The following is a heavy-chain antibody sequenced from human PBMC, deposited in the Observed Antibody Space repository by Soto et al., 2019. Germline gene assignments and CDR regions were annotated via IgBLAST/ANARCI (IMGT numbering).Heavy chain of an antibody. Sequence: QITLNESGPTQVKPRQTLTLTCTFSGFSLTTSGVGVGWIRQSPGKAPEWLALIYWADDKRYSPSLKSTLTITKDTSKIQVVLTMADLDPADTATYYCAHRVLRTVFGLVTTTAIYFDFWGQGTPVAVSS. CDR3: AHRVLRTVFGLVTTTAIYFDF. CDR1: GFSLTTSGVG. D-gene: IGHD3-3*01. J-gene: IGHJ4*02. CDR2: IYWADDK. V-gene: IGHV2-5*02.